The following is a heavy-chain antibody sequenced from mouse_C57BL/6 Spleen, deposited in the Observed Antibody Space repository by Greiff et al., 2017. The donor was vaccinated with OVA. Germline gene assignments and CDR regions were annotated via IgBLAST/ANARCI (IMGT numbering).Heavy chain of an antibody. CDR2: INPYNGGT. CDR1: GHTFTDYY. Sequence: VQLQQSGPVLVKPGASVKMSCKASGHTFTDYYMNWVKQSHGKSLEWIGVINPYNGGTSYNQKFKGKATLTVDKSSSTAYMELNSLTSEDSAVYYCARWGSSSGAMDYWGQGTSVTVSS. J-gene: IGHJ4*01. CDR3: ARWGSSSGAMDY. D-gene: IGHD1-3*01. V-gene: IGHV1-19*01.